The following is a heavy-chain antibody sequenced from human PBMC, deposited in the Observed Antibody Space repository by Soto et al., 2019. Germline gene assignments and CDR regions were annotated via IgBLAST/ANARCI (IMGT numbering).Heavy chain of an antibody. V-gene: IGHV4-31*03. J-gene: IGHJ5*02. Sequence: TLALACTVSGVSISSGGYYWSWIRQHPGKGLEWIGYIYYSGSTYYNPSLKSRVTISVDTSKNQFSLKLSSVTAADTAVYYCARDGGSSGYYRANWFDPWGQGTLVTVSS. CDR3: ARDGGSSGYYRANWFDP. CDR1: GVSISSGGYY. D-gene: IGHD3-22*01. CDR2: IYYSGST.